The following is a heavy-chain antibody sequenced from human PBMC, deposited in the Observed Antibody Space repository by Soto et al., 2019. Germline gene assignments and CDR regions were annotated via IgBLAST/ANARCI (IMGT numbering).Heavy chain of an antibody. CDR2: ISAAGDP. V-gene: IGHV3-13*05. CDR1: GLPFRTYD. J-gene: IGHJ6*02. CDR3: ARTDRDFYGLDV. Sequence: EVQLVESGGGLVQPGGSLRLSCEAPGLPFRTYDMTWARQGTGKGLEWVSGISAAGDPDYADSVEGRFTISRENAQNSFFLQMNSLRVGDTAVYYCARTDRDFYGLDVWGQGTTVIVSS.